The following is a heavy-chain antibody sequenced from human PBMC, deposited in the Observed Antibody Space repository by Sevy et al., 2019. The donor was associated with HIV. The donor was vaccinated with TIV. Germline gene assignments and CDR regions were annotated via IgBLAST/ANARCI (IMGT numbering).Heavy chain of an antibody. CDR2: ISSSGSTI. V-gene: IGHV3-11*01. Sequence: GGSLRLSCTASGFTFSDYYMSWIRQAPGKGLEWVSYISSSGSTIYYADSVKGRFTISRDNAKNSLYLQMNSLRAEDTAVYYCASSTVTTRGDYWGQGTLVTVSS. D-gene: IGHD4-17*01. CDR3: ASSTVTTRGDY. CDR1: GFTFSDYY. J-gene: IGHJ4*02.